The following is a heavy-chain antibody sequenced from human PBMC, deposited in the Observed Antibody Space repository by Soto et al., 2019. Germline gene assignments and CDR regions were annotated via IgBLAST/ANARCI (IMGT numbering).Heavy chain of an antibody. CDR1: GFTFSSYA. V-gene: IGHV3-23*01. Sequence: DVQLLESGGGLVQPEGSLRLSCAASGFTFSSYAMGWVRQGPGKGLEWVAVVSIGGSTHYADSVRGRFTISSDNSKHTLALQMNSLPAEDTSVYFCAKRRGAGGDFDCWGQGALVTVSS. CDR2: VSIGGST. CDR3: AKRRGAGGDFDC. J-gene: IGHJ4*02. D-gene: IGHD2-15*01.